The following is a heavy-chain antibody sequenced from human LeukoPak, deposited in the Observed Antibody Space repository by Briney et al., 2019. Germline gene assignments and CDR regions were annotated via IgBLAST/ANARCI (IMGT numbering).Heavy chain of an antibody. V-gene: IGHV1-18*01. J-gene: IGHJ6*03. CDR1: GYTFTSYG. Sequence: ASVKVSCKASGYTFTSYGISWVRQAPGQGLEWMGWISAYNGNTNYAQKLQGRVTMTTDTSTRTAYMALRSLRSDDTAVYYCARLLEWPHYYMDVWGKGTTVTVSS. CDR2: ISAYNGNT. CDR3: ARLLEWPHYYMDV. D-gene: IGHD3-3*01.